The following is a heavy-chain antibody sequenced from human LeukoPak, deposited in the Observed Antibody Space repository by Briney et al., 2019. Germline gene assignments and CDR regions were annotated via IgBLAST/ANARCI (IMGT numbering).Heavy chain of an antibody. CDR1: GGSISSSSYY. D-gene: IGHD2-8*01. CDR3: ARRILYLPFDP. V-gene: IGHV4-39*01. J-gene: IGHJ5*02. CDR2: IYYSGST. Sequence: TSSETLSLTCTVSGGSISSSSYYWGWIRQPPGKGLEWIGSIYYSGSTYYNPSLKSRVTISVDTSKNQFSLKLSSVTAADTAVYYCARRILYLPFDPWGQGTLVTVSS.